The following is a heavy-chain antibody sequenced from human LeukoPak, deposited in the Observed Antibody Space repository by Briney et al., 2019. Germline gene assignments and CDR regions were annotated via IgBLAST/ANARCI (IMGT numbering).Heavy chain of an antibody. CDR1: GFSLSTGGVG. CDR3: AHRRSGYNWNHGDFDY. V-gene: IGHV2-5*02. D-gene: IGHD1-14*01. J-gene: IGHJ4*02. CDR2: IYWDDDK. Sequence: SGPTLLKPTQTLTLTCSFSGFSLSTGGVGVGWIRQSPAKALEWLALIYWDDDKRYSPSLRTRLTIVKDTYNNQVVLIMTNVDPADTATYYCAHRRSGYNWNHGDFDYWGQGNLVTVSS.